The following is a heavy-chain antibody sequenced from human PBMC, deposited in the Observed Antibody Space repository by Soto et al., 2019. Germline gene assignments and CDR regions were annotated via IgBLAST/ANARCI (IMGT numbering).Heavy chain of an antibody. Sequence: SETLSLTCAVYGGSFSGYYWSWIRRPPGKGLEWIGEINHSGSTNYNPSLKSRVTISVDTSKNQFSLKLSSVTAADTAVYYCARGLGIQLWPTQYYYYGMDVWGQGTTVTVSS. V-gene: IGHV4-34*01. J-gene: IGHJ6*02. CDR1: GGSFSGYY. D-gene: IGHD5-18*01. CDR3: ARGLGIQLWPTQYYYYGMDV. CDR2: INHSGST.